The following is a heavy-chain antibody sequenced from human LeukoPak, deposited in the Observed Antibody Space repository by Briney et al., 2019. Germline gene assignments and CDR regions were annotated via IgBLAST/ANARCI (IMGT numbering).Heavy chain of an antibody. CDR1: GYSISSGYY. V-gene: IGHV4-38-2*02. Sequence: PSETLSLTCTVSGYSISSGYYWGWIRQPPGKGLEWIGNIYHSGSTYYNPSLKSRATISVDTSKNQFSLKLSSVTAADTAVYYCASSCSGGSCYGSVFYWGQGTLVTVSS. J-gene: IGHJ4*02. CDR3: ASSCSGGSCYGSVFY. D-gene: IGHD2-15*01. CDR2: IYHSGST.